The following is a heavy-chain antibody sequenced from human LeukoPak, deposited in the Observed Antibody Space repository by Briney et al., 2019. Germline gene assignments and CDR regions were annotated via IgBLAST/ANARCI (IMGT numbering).Heavy chain of an antibody. V-gene: IGHV3-23*01. CDR2: ISGSGGST. CDR1: AFTVSSNY. J-gene: IGHJ4*02. Sequence: PGGSLRLSCAASAFTVSSNYMSWVRQAPVKGLEWVSAISGSGGSTYYADSVKGRFTISRDNSKNTLYLQMNSLRAEDTAVYYCTSTSGWYPRFDYWGQGTLVTVSS. CDR3: TSTSGWYPRFDY. D-gene: IGHD6-19*01.